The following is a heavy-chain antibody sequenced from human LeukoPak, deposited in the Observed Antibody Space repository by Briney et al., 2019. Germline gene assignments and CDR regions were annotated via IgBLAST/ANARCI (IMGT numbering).Heavy chain of an antibody. J-gene: IGHJ4*02. D-gene: IGHD6-13*01. CDR1: GFTFSSYS. Sequence: GGSLRLSCAASGFTFSSYSMTWVRQAPGKGLEWVSAISGSGGSTYYADSVKGRFTISRDNSKNTLFLHMNSLRAEDTAVYYCADYVDAATENTIDYWSQGTLVTVSS. CDR2: ISGSGGST. CDR3: ADYVDAATENTIDY. V-gene: IGHV3-23*01.